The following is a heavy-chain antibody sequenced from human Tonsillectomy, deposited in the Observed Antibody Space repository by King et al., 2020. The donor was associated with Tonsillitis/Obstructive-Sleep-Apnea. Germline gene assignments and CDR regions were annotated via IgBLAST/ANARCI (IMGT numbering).Heavy chain of an antibody. CDR3: ASDWGDQGVPGFDY. V-gene: IGHV3-7*04. CDR2: IKQDGSEK. Sequence: VQLVESGGGLVQPGGSLRLSCAASKFTFSNYWMTWVRQAPGKGLEWVANIKQDGSEKYYVDSVRGRFTISRDNAKNSLYLQMNSLRAEDTAVYYCASDWGDQGVPGFDYWGQGNLVTVSS. CDR1: KFTFSNYW. J-gene: IGHJ4*02. D-gene: IGHD3-16*01.